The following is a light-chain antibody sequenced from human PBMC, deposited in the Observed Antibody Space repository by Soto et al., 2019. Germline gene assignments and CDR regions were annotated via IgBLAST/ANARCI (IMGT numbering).Light chain of an antibody. CDR2: LGS. J-gene: IGKJ1*01. V-gene: IGKV2-28*01. Sequence: ILITQSPLSLSVTPGEPASISCRSSQSLLYTSGYNYLDWYLQRPGQSPHLLIYLGSKRASGVSDRFSGSGSGTRFTLRISRVEGEDVGFYYCMQAQQIPRTFGQGTKVDIK. CDR3: MQAQQIPRT. CDR1: QSLLYTSGYNY.